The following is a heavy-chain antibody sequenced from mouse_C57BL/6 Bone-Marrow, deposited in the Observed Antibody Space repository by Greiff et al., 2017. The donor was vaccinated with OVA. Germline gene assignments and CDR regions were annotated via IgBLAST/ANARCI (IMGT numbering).Heavy chain of an antibody. CDR1: GYTFTDYE. Sequence: QVQLQQSGAELVRPGASVTLSCKASGYTFTDYEMHWVKQTPVHGLEWIGAIDPETGGTAYNQKFKGKAILTADKSSSTAYMELRSLTSEDSAVYYCTRDYYGSSSFDYWGQGTTLTVSS. D-gene: IGHD1-1*01. J-gene: IGHJ2*01. CDR3: TRDYYGSSSFDY. V-gene: IGHV1-15*01. CDR2: IDPETGGT.